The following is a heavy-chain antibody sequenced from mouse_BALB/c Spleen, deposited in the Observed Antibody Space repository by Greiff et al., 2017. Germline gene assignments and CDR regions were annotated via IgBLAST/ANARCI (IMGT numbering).Heavy chain of an antibody. CDR2: IDPENGDT. Sequence: VQLQQSGAELVRSGASVKLSCTASGFNIKDYYMHWVKQRPEQGLEWIGWIDPENGDTEYAPKFQGKATMTADTSSNTAYLQLSSLTSEDTAVYYCNAYYSYYFDYWGQGTTLTVSS. D-gene: IGHD2-1*01. CDR3: NAYYSYYFDY. J-gene: IGHJ2*01. CDR1: GFNIKDYY. V-gene: IGHV14-4*02.